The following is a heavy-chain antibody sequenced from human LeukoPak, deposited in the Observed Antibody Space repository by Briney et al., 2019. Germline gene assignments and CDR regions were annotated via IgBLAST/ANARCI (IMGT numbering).Heavy chain of an antibody. Sequence: ASVKVSCKASGYTFTSYGISWVRQAPGQGLEWMGWISAYNGNTNYAQKLQGRVTMTTDTSTSTAYMELRSLRSDDTAVYYCARSSGRNTRRNGMDVWGQGTTVTVSS. CDR2: ISAYNGNT. D-gene: IGHD6-6*01. V-gene: IGHV1-18*01. CDR3: ARSSGRNTRRNGMDV. CDR1: GYTFTSYG. J-gene: IGHJ6*02.